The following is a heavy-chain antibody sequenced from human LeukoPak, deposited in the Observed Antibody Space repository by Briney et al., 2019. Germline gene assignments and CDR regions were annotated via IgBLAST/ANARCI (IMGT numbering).Heavy chain of an antibody. V-gene: IGHV1-2*02. CDR3: ARDPTRYGSVSYYPFYFDY. Sequence: ASVKVSCKASGYTFTGYYMHWVRQAPGQGLEWMGLINPNSGSTSYAQKFQGRVTMTRDTSISTAYMELSRLRSDDTAVYYCARDPTRYGSVSYYPFYFDYWGQGTLVTVSS. CDR1: GYTFTGYY. D-gene: IGHD3-10*01. CDR2: INPNSGST. J-gene: IGHJ4*02.